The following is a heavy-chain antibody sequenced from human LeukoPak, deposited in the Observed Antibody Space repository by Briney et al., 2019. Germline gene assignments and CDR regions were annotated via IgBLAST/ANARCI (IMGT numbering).Heavy chain of an antibody. J-gene: IGHJ4*02. CDR2: INSNGSST. Sequence: GGSLRLSCAASGFTFRNYWMHWVRQAPGKGLVWVSRINSNGSSTNYADSVKGRFTISRDNAKNTLHLQMSSLRAEDTALYYCAKGGATICDNWGQGTLVTVSS. CDR3: AKGGATICDN. CDR1: GFTFRNYW. V-gene: IGHV3-74*01. D-gene: IGHD5-12*01.